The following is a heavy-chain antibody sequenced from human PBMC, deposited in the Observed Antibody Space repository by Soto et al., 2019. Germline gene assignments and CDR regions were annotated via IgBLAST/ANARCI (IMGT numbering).Heavy chain of an antibody. J-gene: IGHJ4*02. CDR2: IYYSGST. CDR3: AGLCSGGSCYNGVSDS. CDR1: GGSISSYY. D-gene: IGHD2-15*01. V-gene: IGHV4-59*01. Sequence: PSETLSLTCTVSGGSISSYYWSWIRQPPGKGLEWIGYIYYSGSTNYNPSVKSRVTISVDTSKNQFSLKLSSVTAADTAVYYCAGLCSGGSCYNGVSDSGGRGTLFTFPS.